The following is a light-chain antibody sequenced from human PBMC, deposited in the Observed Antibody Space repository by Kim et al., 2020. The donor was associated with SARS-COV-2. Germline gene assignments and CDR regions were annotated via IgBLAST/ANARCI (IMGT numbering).Light chain of an antibody. J-gene: IGKJ1*01. CDR1: QDINNY. V-gene: IGKV1-27*01. CDR2: AAS. CDR3: QQYNNDPRT. Sequence: DIQMTQSPSSLSASVGDRVTITCRASQDINNYLAWYQQKPEKVPKLLIHAASALHSGVPSRFSGSGSGTNFTLTIISLQPEDVATYYCQQYNNDPRTFGQGTKVDIK.